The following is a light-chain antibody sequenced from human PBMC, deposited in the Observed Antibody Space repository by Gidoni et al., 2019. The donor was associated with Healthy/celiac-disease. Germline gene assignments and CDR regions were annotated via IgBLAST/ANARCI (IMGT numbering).Light chain of an antibody. V-gene: IGKV3-15*01. CDR2: GAS. J-gene: IGKJ4*01. CDR3: QQYNNWPPCT. CDR1: QSVSSN. Sequence: EIVMTQSPATLSVSPGERATLSCRASQSVSSNLAWYQQKHGQAPRLLIYGASTRSTGIPAMFSGSWSGIEFTLTISSLQSEDFAVYYCQQYNNWPPCTFGGGTKVEIK.